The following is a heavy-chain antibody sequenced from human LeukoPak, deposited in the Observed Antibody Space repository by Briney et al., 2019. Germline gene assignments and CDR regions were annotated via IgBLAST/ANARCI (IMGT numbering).Heavy chain of an antibody. CDR1: GYTFSIYG. D-gene: IGHD1-26*01. Sequence: ASVRVSCKASGYTFSIYGFSWVRQAPGQGLEWMGWISAYNGNTNYAQKFQGRVTITADKSTSTAYMELSSLRSEDTAVYYCARATKWELLGTTRYYYYYMDVWGKGTTVTVSS. V-gene: IGHV1-18*01. CDR3: ARATKWELLGTTRYYYYYMDV. CDR2: ISAYNGNT. J-gene: IGHJ6*03.